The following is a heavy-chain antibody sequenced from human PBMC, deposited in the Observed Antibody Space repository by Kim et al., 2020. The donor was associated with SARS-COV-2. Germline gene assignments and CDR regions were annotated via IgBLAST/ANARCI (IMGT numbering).Heavy chain of an antibody. CDR3: TKDENGNYGYMDV. J-gene: IGHJ6*03. V-gene: IGHV3-7*01. Sequence: GGSLRLSCAASGFSFSNYWMSWVRQTPGKGLEWVANIKQDGSEKFYVDSVKGRFTIFRDSDTNSLYLQMNSLRAEDTAVYYCTKDENGNYGYMDVWGKGT. CDR2: IKQDGSEK. D-gene: IGHD1-7*01. CDR1: GFSFSNYW.